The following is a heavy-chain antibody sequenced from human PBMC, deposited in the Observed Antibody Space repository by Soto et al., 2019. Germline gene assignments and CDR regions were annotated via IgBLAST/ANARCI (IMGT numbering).Heavy chain of an antibody. J-gene: IGHJ3*02. CDR1: GGTFSSYA. CDR3: ARGRGYGHIGPHVAFDI. D-gene: IGHD5-18*01. CDR2: IIPIFGTA. V-gene: IGHV1-69*13. Sequence: RASVKVSCKASGGTFSSYAISWVRQAPGQGLEWMGGIIPIFGTANYAQKFQGRVTITADESTSTAYMELSSLRSEDTAVYYCARGRGYGHIGPHVAFDIWGQGTMVTVSS.